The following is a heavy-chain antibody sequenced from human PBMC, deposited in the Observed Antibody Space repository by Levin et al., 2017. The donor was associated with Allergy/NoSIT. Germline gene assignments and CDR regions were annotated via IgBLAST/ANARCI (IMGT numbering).Heavy chain of an antibody. D-gene: IGHD6-6*01. Sequence: GGSLRLSCAASGFTVSSNYMSWVRQAPGKGLEWVSVIYSGGSTYYADSVKGRFTISRDNSKNTLYLQMNSLRAEDTAVYYCAREYSSSSSRAFDIWGQGTMVTVSS. J-gene: IGHJ3*02. CDR3: AREYSSSSSRAFDI. CDR1: GFTVSSNY. V-gene: IGHV3-53*01. CDR2: IYSGGST.